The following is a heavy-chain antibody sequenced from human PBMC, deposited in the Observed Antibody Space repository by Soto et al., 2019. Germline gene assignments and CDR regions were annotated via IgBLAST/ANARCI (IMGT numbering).Heavy chain of an antibody. CDR1: GGSISSSGYY. V-gene: IGHV4-31*03. CDR2: IYYSGIT. J-gene: IGHJ6*02. Sequence: QVQLQESGPGLVKPSQTLSLTCTVSGGSISSSGYYWSWIRQHPGKGLEWIGYIYYSGITYYNPSLKSRVTISVDTSKNQFSLKLSSVTAADTAVYYCARYGDYDYYYGMDVWGQGTTVTVSS. CDR3: ARYGDYDYYYGMDV. D-gene: IGHD4-17*01.